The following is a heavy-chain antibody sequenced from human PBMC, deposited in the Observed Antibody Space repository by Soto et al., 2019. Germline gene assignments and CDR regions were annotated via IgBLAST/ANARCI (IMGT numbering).Heavy chain of an antibody. V-gene: IGHV1-18*01. CDR3: ARLAPCSGGTCYSRPLDY. Sequence: QVQLLQSGAEVKEPGASVKVSCKASGYSFATYSISWVRQAPGQGLEWMGWVTPYNGDTNYAQKLQGRVTMTTDTSTSTAYREVRSLRSDDTAVYYCARLAPCSGGTCYSRPLDYWGQGALVTVSS. CDR2: VTPYNGDT. CDR1: GYSFATYS. D-gene: IGHD2-15*01. J-gene: IGHJ4*02.